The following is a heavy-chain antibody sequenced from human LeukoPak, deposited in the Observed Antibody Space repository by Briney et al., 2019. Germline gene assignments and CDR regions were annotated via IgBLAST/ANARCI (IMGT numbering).Heavy chain of an antibody. Sequence: GGSLRLSCAASGFTFSSYAMSWVRQAPGKGLEWVSAISGSGGSTYYADSVKGRFTISRDNSKNTLYLQMNSLRAEDTAVYYCASKGCYYDSSGYYYADAFDIWGQGTMVTVSS. CDR2: ISGSGGST. J-gene: IGHJ3*02. CDR1: GFTFSSYA. D-gene: IGHD3-22*01. V-gene: IGHV3-23*01. CDR3: ASKGCYYDSSGYYYADAFDI.